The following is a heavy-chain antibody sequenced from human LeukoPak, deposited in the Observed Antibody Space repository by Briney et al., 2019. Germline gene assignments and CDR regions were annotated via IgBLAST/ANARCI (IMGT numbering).Heavy chain of an antibody. V-gene: IGHV1-2*02. CDR1: GYTFTGYY. Sequence: AAAKVSCKASGYTFTGYYMHWVRQAPGQGLEWMGWINPNSGGTNYEQKFQGRVIMTRDTSISTAYMELSRLRSDDTAVYYWARTYGGYGQFDYWGQRTLVTVSS. D-gene: IGHD5-12*01. J-gene: IGHJ4*02. CDR3: ARTYGGYGQFDY. CDR2: INPNSGGT.